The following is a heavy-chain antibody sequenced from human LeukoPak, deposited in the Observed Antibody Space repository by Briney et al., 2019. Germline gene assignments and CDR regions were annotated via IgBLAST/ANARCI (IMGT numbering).Heavy chain of an antibody. CDR3: AKDLAAAAGTNLGY. J-gene: IGHJ4*02. Sequence: PGGSLRLSCAASGFSFSSYGMHWVRQVPGKGLEWVALIWYDGGNKYYADSVKGRFTISRDNSKNTLYLQMNSLRAEDTAVYYCAKDLAAAAGTNLGYWGQGTLVTVSS. CDR2: IWYDGGNK. D-gene: IGHD6-13*01. V-gene: IGHV3-30*02. CDR1: GFSFSSYG.